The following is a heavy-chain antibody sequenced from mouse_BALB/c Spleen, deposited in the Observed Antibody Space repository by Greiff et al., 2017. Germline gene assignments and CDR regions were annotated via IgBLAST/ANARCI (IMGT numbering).Heavy chain of an antibody. V-gene: IGHV5-6*03. D-gene: IGHD1-1*01. CDR2: ISSGGSYT. Sequence: EVMLVESGGGLVKPGGSLKLSCAASGFTFSSYGMSWVRQTPDKRLEWVATISSGGSYTYYPDSVKGRFTISRDNAKNTLYLQMSSLTSEDTAMYYCARSLITTVVADYWGQGTTLTVSS. CDR3: ARSLITTVVADY. J-gene: IGHJ2*01. CDR1: GFTFSSYG.